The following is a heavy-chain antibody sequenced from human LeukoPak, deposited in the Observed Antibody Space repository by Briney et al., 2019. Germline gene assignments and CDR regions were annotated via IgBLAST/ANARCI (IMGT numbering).Heavy chain of an antibody. Sequence: AETLSLSCAASGFSVSSNYLSWVRKPPAKGQERVALSYSDESTNYSDSVKGRFTISRDNSKSNLYLQMNSLIAADTAVYYCTGQWEPRGQGTLVTVSS. J-gene: IGHJ4*02. CDR3: TGQWEP. CDR1: GFSVSSNY. CDR2: SYSDEST. V-gene: IGHV3-53*01. D-gene: IGHD1-26*01.